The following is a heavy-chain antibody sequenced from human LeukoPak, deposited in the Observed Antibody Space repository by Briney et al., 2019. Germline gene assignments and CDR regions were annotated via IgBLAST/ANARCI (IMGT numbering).Heavy chain of an antibody. CDR1: GFTFSNAW. V-gene: IGHV3-15*01. J-gene: IGHJ4*02. CDR3: TTGAYYDSSGDY. Sequence: GGSLRLSCAASGFTFSNAWMSWVRQAPGKGLEWVGRIKSKTDGGTTDYAAPVKGRFTISRDDSKSTLYVQMNSLKTEDTAVYYCTTGAYYDSSGDYWGQGTLVTVSP. D-gene: IGHD3-22*01. CDR2: IKSKTDGGTT.